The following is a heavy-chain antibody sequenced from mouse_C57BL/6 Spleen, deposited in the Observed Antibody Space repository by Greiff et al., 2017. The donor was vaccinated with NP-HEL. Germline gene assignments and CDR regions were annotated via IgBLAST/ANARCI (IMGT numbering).Heavy chain of an antibody. CDR2: IDPSDSYT. CDR1: GYTFTSYW. Sequence: VQLQQPGAELVMPGASVKLSCKASGYTFTSYWMHWVKQRPGQGLEWIGEIDPSDSYTNYNQKFKGKSTLTVDKSSSTAYMQLSSLTSEDSAVYYCARGNYGNYWYCDVWGTGTTVTVSS. CDR3: ARGNYGNYWYCDV. J-gene: IGHJ1*03. V-gene: IGHV1-69*01. D-gene: IGHD2-1*01.